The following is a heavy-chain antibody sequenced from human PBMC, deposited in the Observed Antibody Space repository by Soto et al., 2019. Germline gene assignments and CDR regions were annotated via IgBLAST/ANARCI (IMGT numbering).Heavy chain of an antibody. Sequence: QVQLQESGPGLVKPSETLSLTCTVSGGSISSYYWSCIRQPPGKGLEWIGYIYYSGSTNYNPSLKSRVTISVDTSKNQFSLKLSSVTAADTAVYYCQARPIVVGIIDYWGQGTLVTVSS. CDR1: GGSISSYY. J-gene: IGHJ4*02. CDR2: IYYSGST. CDR3: QARPIVVGIIDY. V-gene: IGHV4-59*01. D-gene: IGHD2-21*01.